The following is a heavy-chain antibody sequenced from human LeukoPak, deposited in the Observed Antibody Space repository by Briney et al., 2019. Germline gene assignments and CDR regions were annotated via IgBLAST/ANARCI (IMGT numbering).Heavy chain of an antibody. Sequence: GGSLRLSCAASGFTFDDYTMHWVRQAPGKGLEWVSLISWDGGSTYYADSVKGRFTISRDNSKNTLYLQMNSLRAEDTAVYYCGRYGYNKGWFDYWGQGTLVTASS. CDR2: ISWDGGST. CDR1: GFTFDDYT. CDR3: GRYGYNKGWFDY. J-gene: IGHJ4*02. V-gene: IGHV3-43*01. D-gene: IGHD5-24*01.